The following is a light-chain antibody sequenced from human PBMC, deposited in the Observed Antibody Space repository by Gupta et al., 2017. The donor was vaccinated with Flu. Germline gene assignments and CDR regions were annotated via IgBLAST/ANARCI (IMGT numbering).Light chain of an antibody. CDR2: KVN. J-gene: IGLJ3*02. CDR3: SSFTETNARV. Sequence: QSALTQPASGSGSLGQPTIIPCIGTSSDIGFDNYISWYQQPPGKAPKLLIFKVNNRPSGISSRFSGSKSDNTASLTISGLQTEDEADYYCSSFTETNARVFGGGTKVTVL. CDR1: SSDIGFDNY. V-gene: IGLV2-14*01.